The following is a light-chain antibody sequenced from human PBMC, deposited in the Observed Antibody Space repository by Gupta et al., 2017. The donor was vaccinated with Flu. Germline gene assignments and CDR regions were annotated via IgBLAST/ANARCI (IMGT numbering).Light chain of an antibody. CDR1: SSDVGGYNM. Sequence: QSALPQPPSRPGSPGRPVTIPCTGSSSDVGGYNMVSWYQQHPGKALKLMIYEATKRPSGVPERFSGSKSGNTASLTVAGLQAEDEADYYCSSYTGSSNFDVFGTGTKVTVL. CDR2: EAT. CDR3: SSYTGSSNFDV. V-gene: IGLV2-8*01. J-gene: IGLJ1*01.